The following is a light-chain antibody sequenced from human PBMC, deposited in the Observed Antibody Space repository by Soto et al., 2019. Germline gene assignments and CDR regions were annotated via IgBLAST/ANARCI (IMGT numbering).Light chain of an antibody. Sequence: EIVLTQSPATLSLSPGERATLSYRASQSVSSYLAWYQQKPGQAPRLLIYDASNRATGIPARFSGSGSGTDFTLTISSLEPEDFAVYYCQQRSNWIFGGGTKVEIK. CDR2: DAS. J-gene: IGKJ4*01. V-gene: IGKV3-11*01. CDR1: QSVSSY. CDR3: QQRSNWI.